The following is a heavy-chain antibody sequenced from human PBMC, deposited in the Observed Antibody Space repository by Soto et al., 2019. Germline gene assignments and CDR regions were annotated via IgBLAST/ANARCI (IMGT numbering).Heavy chain of an antibody. Sequence: WWSLRLSCSASVFTFSNAWMSWFRQAPGKGLEWVGRIKSKTDGETTDYAAPVKGRFTISRDDSESTLFLQMNSLKTEDTAVYYCTTALRYSGAGAGAFDIWGQGTMVTVSS. J-gene: IGHJ3*02. CDR2: IKSKTDGETT. CDR1: VFTFSNAW. CDR3: TTALRYSGAGAGAFDI. V-gene: IGHV3-15*01. D-gene: IGHD1-26*01.